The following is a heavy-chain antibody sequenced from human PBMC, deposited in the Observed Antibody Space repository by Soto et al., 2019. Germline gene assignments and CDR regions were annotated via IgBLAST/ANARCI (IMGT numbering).Heavy chain of an antibody. Sequence: QVQLVQSGGEVKKPGASVKVSCKASGYTFSSYGINWVRQAPGQGLEWLGWISPYDGNTKYAQILQGRVSMTTDTSTKTAYMEVRSLRSDDTAVYYCARGGYYDSSGSRNYHYYGMNVWGQGTTGTVSS. J-gene: IGHJ6*02. CDR1: GYTFSSYG. D-gene: IGHD3-22*01. CDR3: ARGGYYDSSGSRNYHYYGMNV. CDR2: ISPYDGNT. V-gene: IGHV1-18*01.